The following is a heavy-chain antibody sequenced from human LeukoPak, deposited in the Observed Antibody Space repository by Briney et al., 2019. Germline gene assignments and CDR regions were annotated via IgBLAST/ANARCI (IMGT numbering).Heavy chain of an antibody. V-gene: IGHV1-69*13. CDR3: ASPKSYSGSYFVFDY. J-gene: IGHJ4*02. Sequence: GPSVKVSCKASGGTFSSYAISWVRQAPGQGLEWMGGIIPIFGTANYAQKFQGRVTITADESTSTAYMELSSLRSEDTAVYYCASPKSYSGSYFVFDYWGQGTLVTVSS. CDR2: IIPIFGTA. CDR1: GGTFSSYA. D-gene: IGHD1-26*01.